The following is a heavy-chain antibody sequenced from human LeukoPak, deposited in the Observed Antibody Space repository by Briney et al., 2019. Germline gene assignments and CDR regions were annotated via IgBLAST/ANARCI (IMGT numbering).Heavy chain of an antibody. J-gene: IGHJ4*02. CDR1: GYTFTGYY. Sequence: ASVTVSCKASGYTFTGYYMHWVRQAPGQGLEWMGWINPNSGGTNYAKKFKGRVTMNRDTSISTAYMELSSLRSEDTAVYYCARGAIRYYDILTAPDYWGQGTLVTVSS. D-gene: IGHD3-9*01. CDR2: INPNSGGT. V-gene: IGHV1-2*02. CDR3: ARGAIRYYDILTAPDY.